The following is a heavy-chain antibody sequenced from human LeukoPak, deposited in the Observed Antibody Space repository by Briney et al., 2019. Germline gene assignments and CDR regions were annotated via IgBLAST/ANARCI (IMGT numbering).Heavy chain of an antibody. CDR2: INSGGTST. D-gene: IGHD3-22*01. CDR1: GFTFSRYW. J-gene: IGHJ4*02. V-gene: IGHV3-74*01. CDR3: ARAIDSSGFYYGIK. Sequence: GGSLRLSCAASGFTFSRYWMQWVRQARGKGVVWGSLINSGGTSTTYAASVNVRFTISRAAATNTLYLQMNSLRADDTAVYSCARAIDSSGFYYGIKWGQGTLVTVSS.